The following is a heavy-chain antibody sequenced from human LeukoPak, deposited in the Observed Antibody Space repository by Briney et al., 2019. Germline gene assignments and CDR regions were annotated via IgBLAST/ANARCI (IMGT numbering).Heavy chain of an antibody. D-gene: IGHD3-10*01. Sequence: PGGSLRLSCAASGFTFSSYAMSWVRQAPGKGLEWVSAISGSGGSTYYADSVKGRFTISRDNSMNTLYLQMNSLRAEDTAVYYCARDGYGSGSYSFDYWGQGTLVTVSS. CDR2: ISGSGGST. V-gene: IGHV3-23*01. J-gene: IGHJ4*02. CDR1: GFTFSSYA. CDR3: ARDGYGSGSYSFDY.